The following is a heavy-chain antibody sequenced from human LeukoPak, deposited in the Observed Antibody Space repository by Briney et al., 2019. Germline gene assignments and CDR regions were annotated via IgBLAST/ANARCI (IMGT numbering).Heavy chain of an antibody. D-gene: IGHD1-26*01. CDR3: ARAGGRGRVDY. CDR1: GGSISSHY. Sequence: PSETLSLTCTVSGGSISSHYWSWIRQPPGKGLEWIGYIYYSGSTNYNPSLKSRVTISVDTSKNQFSLKLSSVTAADTAVYYCARAGGRGRVDYWGQGTLVTVSS. J-gene: IGHJ4*02. CDR2: IYYSGST. V-gene: IGHV4-59*11.